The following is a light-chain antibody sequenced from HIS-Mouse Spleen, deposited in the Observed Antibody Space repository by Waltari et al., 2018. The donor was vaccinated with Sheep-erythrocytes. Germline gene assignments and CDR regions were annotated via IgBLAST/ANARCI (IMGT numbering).Light chain of an antibody. CDR1: KLGDKY. CDR2: QDS. J-gene: IGLJ2*01. V-gene: IGLV3-1*01. CDR3: QAWDSSTVV. Sequence: SYELTQPPSVSVSPGQTASITCSGDKLGDKYACWYQQKPGQSPVLVIYQDSKRPSGIPELFSGSNSVNTATLTISGTQAMDEADYYCQAWDSSTVVFGGGTKLTVL.